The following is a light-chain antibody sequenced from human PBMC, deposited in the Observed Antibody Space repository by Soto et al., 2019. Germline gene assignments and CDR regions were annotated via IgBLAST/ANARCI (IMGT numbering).Light chain of an antibody. Sequence: SSLTQPASVSGCPGQSITISCGGTSSDVGAYIYVSWYQQFPGKAPKLILYEVNNRPSGVSNRFSGSKSDTTASLTISGLQPEDEADYYCSAYSDIDTKVFGTGTKVTVL. CDR2: EVN. V-gene: IGLV2-14*03. CDR1: SSDVGAYIY. J-gene: IGLJ1*01. CDR3: SAYSDIDTKV.